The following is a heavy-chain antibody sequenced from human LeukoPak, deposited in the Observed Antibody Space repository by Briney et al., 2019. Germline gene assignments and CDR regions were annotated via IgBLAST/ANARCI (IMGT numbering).Heavy chain of an antibody. CDR3: ARGNVLRFLEWSRNRHRTTIPTLDY. Sequence: KPSETLSLTCAVYGGSFSGYYWSWIRQPPGKGLEWIGEINHSGSTNYNPSLKSRVTISVDTSKNQFSLKLSSVTAADTAVYYCARGNVLRFLEWSRNRHRTTIPTLDYWGQGTLVTVSS. D-gene: IGHD3-3*01. CDR2: INHSGST. J-gene: IGHJ4*02. CDR1: GGSFSGYY. V-gene: IGHV4-34*01.